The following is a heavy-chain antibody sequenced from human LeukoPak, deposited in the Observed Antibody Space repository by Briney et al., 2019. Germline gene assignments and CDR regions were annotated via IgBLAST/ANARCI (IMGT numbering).Heavy chain of an antibody. J-gene: IGHJ4*02. V-gene: IGHV1-46*01. CDR3: ARAPDRTMVRGVIDY. D-gene: IGHD3-10*01. CDR2: INPSGGST. Sequence: ASVKVSCKXSGYTFTSYYMHWVRQAPGQGLEWMGIINPSGGSTSYAQKFQGRVTMTRDTSTSTVYMELSSLRSEDTAVYYCARAPDRTMVRGVIDYWGQGTLVTVSS. CDR1: GYTFTSYY.